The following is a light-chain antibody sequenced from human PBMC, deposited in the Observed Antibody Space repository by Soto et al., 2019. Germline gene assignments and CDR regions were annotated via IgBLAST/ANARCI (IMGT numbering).Light chain of an antibody. Sequence: IQLTQSPSSLSASVGDRVTITCRASQVIRNNLGWYQQKPGRAPKLLIFTASGLQSGVPSRFSGRGSGTEFTLTISSLQSEDFATYYCQQYNSYSALTFGGGTKVDIK. V-gene: IGKV1-17*01. CDR1: QVIRNN. CDR2: TAS. CDR3: QQYNSYSALT. J-gene: IGKJ4*01.